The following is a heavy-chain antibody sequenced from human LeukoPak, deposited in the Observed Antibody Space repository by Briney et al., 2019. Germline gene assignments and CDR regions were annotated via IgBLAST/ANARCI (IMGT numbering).Heavy chain of an antibody. CDR2: ISYDGRNK. Sequence: AGRSLRLSCAASGFTFSSYAMHWVRQAPGKGLEWVAVISYDGRNKYYADSVKGRFTISRDNSRNTLYLQMNSLRAEDTAVYYCARGSLAETGTNWFDPWGQGTLVTVSS. J-gene: IGHJ5*02. V-gene: IGHV3-30*04. CDR1: GFTFSSYA. CDR3: ARGSLAETGTNWFDP. D-gene: IGHD1-1*01.